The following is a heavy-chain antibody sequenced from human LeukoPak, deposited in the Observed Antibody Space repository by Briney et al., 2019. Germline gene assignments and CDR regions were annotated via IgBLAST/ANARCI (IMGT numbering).Heavy chain of an antibody. V-gene: IGHV4-39*06. Sequence: PSETLSLICSVPGGSLNSFSHYWAWIRQPPGKGLEWIGCIFSSGSTYYNPSLQSRVTFSLDKSNNHFALKLTSLTAADTAVYYCARGLAHGGIANWFDPWGQGTLVTVSS. CDR1: GGSLNSFSHY. CDR3: ARGLAHGGIANWFDP. CDR2: IFSSGST. J-gene: IGHJ5*02. D-gene: IGHD2-21*01.